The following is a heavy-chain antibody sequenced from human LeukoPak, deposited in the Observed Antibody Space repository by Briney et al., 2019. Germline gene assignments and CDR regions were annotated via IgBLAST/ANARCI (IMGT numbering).Heavy chain of an antibody. CDR2: IKSKTDGGTT. D-gene: IGHD5-18*01. CDR1: GFTFINAW. J-gene: IGHJ4*02. V-gene: IGHV3-15*01. Sequence: GGSLRLSCAASGFTFINAWMNWVRQAPGKGLEWVGRIKSKTDGGTTNYAAPVKGRFTISRDNSKNTLYLQMNSLRAEDTAVYYCARGSSYGLSFRLRPFDYWGQGTLVTVSS. CDR3: ARGSSYGLSFRLRPFDY.